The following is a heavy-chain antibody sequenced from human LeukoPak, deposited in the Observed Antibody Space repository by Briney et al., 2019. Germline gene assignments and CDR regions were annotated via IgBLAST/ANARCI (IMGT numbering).Heavy chain of an antibody. CDR2: IYTNGST. CDR1: GGSISSGSYY. CDR3: ARETDGLAYPSGSYFHDAFDI. Sequence: SQTLSLTCTVSGGSISSGSYYWRWIRQPAGKGLEWIGRIYTNGSTNYNPSLKSRVTISVDTSKNQFSLKLSSVTAADTAVYYCARETDGLAYPSGSYFHDAFDIWGQGTMVTVSS. V-gene: IGHV4-61*02. J-gene: IGHJ3*02. D-gene: IGHD1-26*01.